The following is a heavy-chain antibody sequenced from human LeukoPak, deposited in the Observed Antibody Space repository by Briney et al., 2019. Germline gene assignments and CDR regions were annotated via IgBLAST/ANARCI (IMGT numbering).Heavy chain of an antibody. D-gene: IGHD4-17*01. CDR3: GRLRGAMTTVTSNFDY. CDR1: GGSIIGSTYY. Sequence: SETLSLTCTVSGGSIIGSTYYWGWIRQPPGKGLEWIGSAFYSGDTHYKSSLKSRVTISVDTSKNQFPLKLSSVTAADTAVYYCGRLRGAMTTVTSNFDYWGQGTLVTVSS. CDR2: AFYSGDT. V-gene: IGHV4-39*01. J-gene: IGHJ4*02.